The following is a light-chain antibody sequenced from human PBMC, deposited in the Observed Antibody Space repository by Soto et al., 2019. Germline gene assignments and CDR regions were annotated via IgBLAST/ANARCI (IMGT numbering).Light chain of an antibody. V-gene: IGKV1-9*01. J-gene: IGKJ4*02. CDR1: QDIAIY. CDR2: AAS. Sequence: IQLTQSPSSLSASVGDRVTITCRASQDIAIYLAWYQQKPGEAPKLLIYAASTLYGGVPSRFSGSGSGTDFALTITSLQAEDFATYYCQQLNSYPQFGGGTKVDIK. CDR3: QQLNSYPQ.